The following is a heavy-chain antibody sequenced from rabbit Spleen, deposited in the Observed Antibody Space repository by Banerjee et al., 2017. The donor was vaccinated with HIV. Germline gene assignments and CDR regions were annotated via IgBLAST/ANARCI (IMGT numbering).Heavy chain of an antibody. CDR2: INAVTGKA. D-gene: IGHD8-1*01. CDR3: ARDAGTSFSTYGMDL. J-gene: IGHJ6*01. Sequence: QEQLEETGGGLVQPGGSLTLSCKVSGFTISSYNMGWVRQAPGKGLEWIACINAVTGKAVYASWAKGRFTISKTSSTTVTLQMTSLTAADTATYFCARDAGTSFSTYGMDLWGQGTLVTGS. V-gene: IGHV1S45*01. CDR1: GFTISSYN.